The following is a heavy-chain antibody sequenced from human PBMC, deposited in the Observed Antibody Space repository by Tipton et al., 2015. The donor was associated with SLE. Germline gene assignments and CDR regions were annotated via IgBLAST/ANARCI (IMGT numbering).Heavy chain of an antibody. CDR1: DVSISSGSYC. J-gene: IGHJ6*02. Sequence: TLSLTCTVSDVSISSGSYCWSWIRQPAGKGLEYIGRMYASGTTNYNPSLKSRVTISVDMAKNQFSLQLTSVTAADAAVYYCARGLMTWRGAIVGVDVWGQGTTVNVSS. CDR2: MYASGTT. CDR3: ARGLMTWRGAIVGVDV. D-gene: IGHD3-16*01. V-gene: IGHV4-61*02.